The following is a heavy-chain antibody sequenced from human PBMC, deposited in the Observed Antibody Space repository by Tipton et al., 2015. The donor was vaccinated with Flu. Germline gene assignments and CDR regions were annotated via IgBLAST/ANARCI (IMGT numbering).Heavy chain of an antibody. D-gene: IGHD3-22*01. V-gene: IGHV3-33*01. Sequence: RSLRLSCAASGFTFSSYGMHWVRQAPGKGLEWVAVIWYDGSNKYYADSVKGRFTISRDNSKNTLYLQMSSLRAEDTAVYYCARGRSYYYDSSGDLWYFDHWGQGTLVTVSS. J-gene: IGHJ4*02. CDR1: GFTFSSYG. CDR2: IWYDGSNK. CDR3: ARGRSYYYDSSGDLWYFDH.